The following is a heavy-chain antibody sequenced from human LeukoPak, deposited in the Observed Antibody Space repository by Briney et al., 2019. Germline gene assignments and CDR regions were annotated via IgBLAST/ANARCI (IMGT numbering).Heavy chain of an antibody. CDR2: IYYSGST. Sequence: SETLSLTCTVSGGSISSSSYYWGWIRQPPGKGLEWIGSIYYSGSTYYNPSLKSRVTISVDTSKNQFSLKLSSVTAADTAVYYCARPTVDLGWFDPWGQGTLVTVSS. J-gene: IGHJ5*02. CDR1: GGSISSSSYY. CDR3: ARPTVDLGWFDP. D-gene: IGHD5-24*01. V-gene: IGHV4-39*07.